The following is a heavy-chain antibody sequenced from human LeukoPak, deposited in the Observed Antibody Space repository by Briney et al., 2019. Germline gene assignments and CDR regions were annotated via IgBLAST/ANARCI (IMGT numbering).Heavy chain of an antibody. Sequence: GGSLRLSCAASGFTFSSYAMSWVRQAPGKGLEWVSAISGSGGSTYYADSVKGRFTISRDNSKNSLYLQMNSLRAEDTAVYYCARGQWLATGVDYWGQGTLVTVSS. D-gene: IGHD6-19*01. CDR3: ARGQWLATGVDY. CDR2: ISGSGGST. J-gene: IGHJ4*02. V-gene: IGHV3-23*01. CDR1: GFTFSSYA.